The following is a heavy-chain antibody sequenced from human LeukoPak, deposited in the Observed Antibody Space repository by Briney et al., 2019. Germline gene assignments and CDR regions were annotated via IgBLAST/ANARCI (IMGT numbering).Heavy chain of an antibody. CDR3: ARVRDVVVGAAAITRDNWFDP. V-gene: IGHV3-11*04. J-gene: IGHJ5*02. Sequence: GGSLRLSCAASGFTFSDYYMSWIRQAPGKGLECVSYISSSGSTIYYSDSVKGRFTISRDNAKNSLYLQMNSLRAEDTAVYYCARVRDVVVGAAAITRDNWFDPWGQGTLVTVSS. CDR2: ISSSGSTI. CDR1: GFTFSDYY. D-gene: IGHD2-2*01.